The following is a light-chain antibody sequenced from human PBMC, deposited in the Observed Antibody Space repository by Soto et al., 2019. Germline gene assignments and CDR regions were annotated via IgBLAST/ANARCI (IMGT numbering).Light chain of an antibody. J-gene: IGKJ1*01. CDR2: AAS. CDR3: QQSYSKPWT. Sequence: IQMTQSPSSLSASVGDRVNITCRASQSISTYLNWYQQKPGKAPKLLIYAASSLQSGVPSRFSGSGSGTDFTLTISSLQPEDVATYYCQQSYSKPWTFGQGTKVEVK. V-gene: IGKV1-39*01. CDR1: QSISTY.